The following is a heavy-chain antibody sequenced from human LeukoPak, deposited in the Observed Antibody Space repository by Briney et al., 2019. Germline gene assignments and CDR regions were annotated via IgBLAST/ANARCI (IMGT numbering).Heavy chain of an antibody. CDR2: IILNSGAT. V-gene: IGHV1-2*02. CDR3: TREDY. CDR1: GYTFTGNA. J-gene: IGHJ4*02. Sequence: ASVKVSCKASGYTFTGNAILSVRQAPGQGLEWMGWIILNSGATTYAQKFQGRVAMTRDTSISTAFMELSSLRSDDTAVYYCTREDYWGQGTPVTVSS.